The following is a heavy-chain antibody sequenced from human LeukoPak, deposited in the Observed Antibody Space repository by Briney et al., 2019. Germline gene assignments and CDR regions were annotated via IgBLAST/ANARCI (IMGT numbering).Heavy chain of an antibody. J-gene: IGHJ4*02. CDR3: ARGYSSSWYGAGQRSFDY. V-gene: IGHV3-30-3*01. CDR2: ISYDGSNK. Sequence: GRSQRLSWAAFGLTFSSYAMHWVRHAPGKGLEWVVVISYDGSNKYYAGSVKGRFTISRDNSKNPLYLKMNSLRAEDTAVYSGARGYSSSWYGAGQRSFDYWGQGTLVTVSS. CDR1: GLTFSSYA. D-gene: IGHD6-13*01.